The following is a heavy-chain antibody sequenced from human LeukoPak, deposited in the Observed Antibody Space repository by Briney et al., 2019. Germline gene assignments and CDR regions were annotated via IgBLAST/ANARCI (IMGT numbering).Heavy chain of an antibody. CDR2: ISGRGRGGST. J-gene: IGHJ4*02. CDR3: AKVGIDGSGPFDH. D-gene: IGHD3-10*01. Sequence: GGSLRLSCAASGFTFSSYEMNWVRQAPGKGLEWVSAISGRGRGGSTNYADSVKGRFTSSRDNSKNTLYLQMTSLRAEDTAVYYCAKVGIDGSGPFDHWGQGTLVTVSS. V-gene: IGHV3-23*01. CDR1: GFTFSSYE.